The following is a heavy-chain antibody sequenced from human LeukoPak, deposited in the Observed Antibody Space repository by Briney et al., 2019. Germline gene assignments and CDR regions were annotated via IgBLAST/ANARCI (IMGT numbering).Heavy chain of an antibody. Sequence: SQTLSLTCTVSGGSISSGSDYGSWIRQPAGKGLEWIGRMYTSGNTKYNPSLKSRVTISADTSKNQFSLRLTSVTAADTAVYYCTRDGRGGDGYNSVLWGRGTLVTVSS. V-gene: IGHV4-61*02. CDR2: MYTSGNT. D-gene: IGHD5-24*01. CDR1: GGSISSGSDY. CDR3: TRDGRGGDGYNSVL. J-gene: IGHJ2*01.